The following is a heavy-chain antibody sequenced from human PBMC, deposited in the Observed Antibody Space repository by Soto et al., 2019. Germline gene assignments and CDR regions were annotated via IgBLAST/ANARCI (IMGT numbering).Heavy chain of an antibody. CDR3: AKHRTGTLSPMDV. J-gene: IGHJ6*02. D-gene: IGHD1-1*01. V-gene: IGHV5-51*01. Sequence: PRESLKISCESSGYNFATSWIACVRQMPGKGLEWIGIIYPDDSDTVFSPSFQGLVTSSVDKSISTAYLQWSSLKASDTATYYCAKHRTGTLSPMDVWGQGTTVTVSS. CDR2: IYPDDSDT. CDR1: GYNFATSW.